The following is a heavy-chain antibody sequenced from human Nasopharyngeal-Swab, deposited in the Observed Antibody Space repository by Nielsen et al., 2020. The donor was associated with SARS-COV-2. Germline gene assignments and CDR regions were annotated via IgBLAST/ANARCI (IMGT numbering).Heavy chain of an antibody. V-gene: IGHV3-30*18. CDR2: ISYDGSNE. D-gene: IGHD4-17*01. CDR1: GFTFSSSG. Sequence: GESLKISCAASGFTFSSSGMDWVRQAPGKGLEWVAVISYDGSNEYYEDSVKGRFTISRDNSKNTLYLQTNSLRVEDTAVYYCAKDVHGDYGGIDYWGQGTMVTVSS. CDR3: AKDVHGDYGGIDY. J-gene: IGHJ3*01.